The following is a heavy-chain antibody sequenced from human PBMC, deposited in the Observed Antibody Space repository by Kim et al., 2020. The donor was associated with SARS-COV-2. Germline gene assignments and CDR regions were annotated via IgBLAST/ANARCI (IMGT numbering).Heavy chain of an antibody. CDR3: AGDSMRSWFGELRAEYYFDY. D-gene: IGHD3-10*01. V-gene: IGHV1-18*01. Sequence: ASVKVSCKASGYTFTSYGISWVRQAPGQALEWMGWISAYNGNTNYAQMFQGRVTMTTDTSTSKAYMEQRSLRSDDTAVYYCAGDSMRSWFGELRAEYYFDYWGQGTLGTVSS. J-gene: IGHJ4*02. CDR2: ISAYNGNT. CDR1: GYTFTSYG.